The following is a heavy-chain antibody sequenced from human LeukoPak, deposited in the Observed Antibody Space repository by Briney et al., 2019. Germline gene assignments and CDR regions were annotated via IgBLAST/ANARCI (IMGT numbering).Heavy chain of an antibody. CDR2: IYTSGST. Sequence: SQTLSLTCTDSGGSNSTGRHYRTRTRPPADQHLQRIGRIYTSGSTNYNPSLKSRVTISVDTSKNQFSLKLSSVTAADTAVYYCARGGSYDRYWYFDLWGRGTLVTVSS. V-gene: IGHV4-61*02. CDR1: GGSNSTGRHY. CDR3: ARGGSYDRYWYFDL. D-gene: IGHD1-26*01. J-gene: IGHJ2*01.